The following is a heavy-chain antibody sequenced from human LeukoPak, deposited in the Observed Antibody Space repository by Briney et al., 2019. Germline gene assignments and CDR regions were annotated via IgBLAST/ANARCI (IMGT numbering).Heavy chain of an antibody. D-gene: IGHD3-22*01. CDR2: IRYDGSNK. V-gene: IGHV3-30*02. CDR3: AKQSKYYYDSSDPY. CDR1: GFTFSSYG. J-gene: IGHJ4*02. Sequence: GGSLRLSCAASGFTFSSYGMHWVRQAPGKGLEWVAFIRYDGSNKYYADSVKGRFTISRGNSKNTLYLQMNSLRAEDTAVYYCAKQSKYYYDSSDPYWGQGTLVTVSS.